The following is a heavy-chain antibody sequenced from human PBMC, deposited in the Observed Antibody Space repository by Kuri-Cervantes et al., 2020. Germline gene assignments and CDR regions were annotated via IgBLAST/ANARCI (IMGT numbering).Heavy chain of an antibody. V-gene: IGHV1-8*02. Sequence: ASVKVSCKASGYTFTSYGISWVRQATGQGLEWMGWMNPNSGNTGYAQKFQGRVTMARNTSISTAYMELSSLRSEDTAVYYCARGRLRYFDWSLNWFDPWGQGTLVTVSS. J-gene: IGHJ5*02. CDR2: MNPNSGNT. CDR1: GYTFTSYG. CDR3: ARGRLRYFDWSLNWFDP. D-gene: IGHD3-9*01.